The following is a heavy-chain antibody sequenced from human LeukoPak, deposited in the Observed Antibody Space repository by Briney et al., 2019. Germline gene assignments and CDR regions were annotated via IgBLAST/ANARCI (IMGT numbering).Heavy chain of an antibody. D-gene: IGHD2-2*01. CDR3: ARRVVVPAAPYYFDY. V-gene: IGHV3-74*01. J-gene: IGHJ4*02. Sequence: GGSLRLSCAASGFTFSSYWMHWVRQAPGKGLVWVSRINSDGSSTSYADSVKGRFTISRDNAKNTLYLQMNSLRAEDTAVYYCARRVVVPAAPYYFDYWGQGTLVTVSS. CDR1: GFTFSSYW. CDR2: INSDGSST.